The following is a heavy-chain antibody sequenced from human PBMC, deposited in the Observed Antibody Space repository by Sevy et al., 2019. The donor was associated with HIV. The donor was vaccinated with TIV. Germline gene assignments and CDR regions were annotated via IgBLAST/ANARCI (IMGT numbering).Heavy chain of an antibody. CDR2: INSKSGAT. J-gene: IGHJ4*02. CDR1: GHTSSDYY. V-gene: IGHV1-2*02. CDR3: SSEYSYDY. D-gene: IGHD4-4*01. Sequence: ASVKASCKASGHTSSDYYIQRVRQAPGQGLEWMGWINSKSGATSYPQKFQGRVTMTSDTSISTAYMELSRLRSDDTAVYYCSSEYSYDYWGQGTLVTVSS.